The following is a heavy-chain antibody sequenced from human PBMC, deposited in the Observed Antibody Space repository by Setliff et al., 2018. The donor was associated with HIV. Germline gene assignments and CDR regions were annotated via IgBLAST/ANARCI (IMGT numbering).Heavy chain of an antibody. CDR1: GGSISSHY. CDR2: MFYGGNT. D-gene: IGHD3-10*01. CDR3: ARAYGSERLNWFDP. V-gene: IGHV4-59*11. Sequence: LSLTCTVSGGSISSHYWSWIRQPPGEGLEWIGYMFYGGNTDYNPSLKGRITISVDTSKNQISLRLRSVTAADTAVYYCARAYGSERLNWFDPWGQGTLVTVSS. J-gene: IGHJ5*02.